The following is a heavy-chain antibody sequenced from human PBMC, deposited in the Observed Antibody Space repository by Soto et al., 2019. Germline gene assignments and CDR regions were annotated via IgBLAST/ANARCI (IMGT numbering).Heavy chain of an antibody. D-gene: IGHD1-1*01. Sequence: QVQLQESGPRLVKPSETLSLTCTVSGGSVSSGNYYWSWIRQPPGKGLEWIGYIYYSGNTNYNPTLTNPGTISAETSKNQFYLKPKSVTAADTAVYYCARAPQLPDHYFGLDDWGQGTTVTVSS. V-gene: IGHV4-61*01. CDR2: IYYSGNT. CDR3: ARAPQLPDHYFGLDD. CDR1: GGSVSSGNYY. J-gene: IGHJ6*02.